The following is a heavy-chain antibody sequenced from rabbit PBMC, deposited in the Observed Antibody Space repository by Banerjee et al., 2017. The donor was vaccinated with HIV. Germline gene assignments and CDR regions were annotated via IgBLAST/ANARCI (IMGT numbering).Heavy chain of an antibody. V-gene: IGHV1S45*01. Sequence: QEQLVESGGGLVQPEGSLTLTCTASGFSLISHDMCWVRQAPGKGLEWIACIYGGSSGRAYYASWVNGRFTISKTSSTTVTLQMTSLTAADTATYFCAREGTGSSGGWDLWGPGTLVTVS. CDR3: AREGTGSSGGWDL. CDR1: GFSLISHD. J-gene: IGHJ6*01. CDR2: IYGGSSGRA. D-gene: IGHD1-1*01.